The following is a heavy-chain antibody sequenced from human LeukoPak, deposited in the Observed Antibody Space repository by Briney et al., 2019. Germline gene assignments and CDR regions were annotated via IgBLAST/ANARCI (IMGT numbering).Heavy chain of an antibody. Sequence: PSETLSLTCTVSGGSISSGDYYWSWLRQPPGTGREWIGYIYYSGSTYYNPSLKSRVTISVNTSKNQFSLKLSSVTAADTAVYYCARERNKRQFDPWGQGTLVTVSS. J-gene: IGHJ5*02. V-gene: IGHV4-30-4*01. CDR3: ARERNKRQFDP. CDR2: IYYSGST. CDR1: GGSISSGDYY.